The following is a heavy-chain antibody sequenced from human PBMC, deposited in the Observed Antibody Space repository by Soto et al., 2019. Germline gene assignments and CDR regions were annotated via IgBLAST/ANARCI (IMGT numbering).Heavy chain of an antibody. CDR2: ISWNSGSI. J-gene: IGHJ4*02. Sequence: GGSLRLSCAASGFTFGDYAMQWVRQAPGKGLEWVSAISWNSGSIDYADSVKGRFTISRDNSMSTIYLQMDSLETDDTAAYFCAREEPHPAPLVFWGQGTQVTVSS. CDR3: AREEPHPAPLVF. V-gene: IGHV3-9*01. CDR1: GFTFGDYA.